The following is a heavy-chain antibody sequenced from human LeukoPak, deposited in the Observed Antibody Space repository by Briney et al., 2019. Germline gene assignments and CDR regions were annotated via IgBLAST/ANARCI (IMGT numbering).Heavy chain of an antibody. J-gene: IGHJ4*02. Sequence: PGGSLRLSCTASGFTFGDYVMSWVRQAPGKGLEWVSVIYSGGSTYYADSVKGRFTISRDNSKNTLYLQMNSLRAEDTAVYYCARGAFPVVVTEWGQGTLVTVSS. V-gene: IGHV3-66*01. CDR1: GFTFGDYV. D-gene: IGHD2-21*02. CDR3: ARGAFPVVVTE. CDR2: IYSGGST.